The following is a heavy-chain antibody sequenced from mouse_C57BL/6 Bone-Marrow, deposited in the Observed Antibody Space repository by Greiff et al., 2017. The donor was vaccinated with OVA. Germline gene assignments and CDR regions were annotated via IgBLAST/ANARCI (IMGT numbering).Heavy chain of an antibody. CDR1: GYTFTGYW. Sequence: QVQLQQSGAELMKPGASVKLSCKATGYTFTGYWIEWVKQRPGHGLEWIGEILPGSGSTNYNEKFKGKATFTADTSSNTAYMQLSSLTTEDSAIYYCASKSITTVVARMYFDVWGTGTTVTVSS. CDR3: ASKSITTVVARMYFDV. J-gene: IGHJ1*03. V-gene: IGHV1-9*01. CDR2: ILPGSGST. D-gene: IGHD1-1*01.